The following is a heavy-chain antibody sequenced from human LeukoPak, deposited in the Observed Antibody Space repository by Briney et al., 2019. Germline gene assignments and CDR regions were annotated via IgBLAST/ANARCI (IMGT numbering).Heavy chain of an antibody. V-gene: IGHV3-53*01. Sequence: GGSLRLSCAASGFTVSSNYMSWVRQAPGKGLEWVSVIYSGGSTYYADSVKGRFTISRDNSKNTLYLQMNSLRAEDTAVYYCARESGYDHFDYWGQGTLVTVFS. CDR1: GFTVSSNY. D-gene: IGHD5-12*01. J-gene: IGHJ4*02. CDR3: ARESGYDHFDY. CDR2: IYSGGST.